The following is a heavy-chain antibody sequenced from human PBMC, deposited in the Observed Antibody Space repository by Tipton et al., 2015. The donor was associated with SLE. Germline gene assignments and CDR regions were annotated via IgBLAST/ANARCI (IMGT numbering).Heavy chain of an antibody. D-gene: IGHD5-24*01. V-gene: IGHV4-38-2*01. Sequence: TLSLTCSVSSYSIYNGFYWGWIRQSPGKGLEWIGSIYRSGTAYYNPSLKSRVTMSVDTSKNQFSLKLTSVTAADTAVYYCARSWPRDYYYYYGMDVWGQGTTVTVSS. CDR2: IYRSGTA. CDR3: ARSWPRDYYYYYGMDV. J-gene: IGHJ6*02. CDR1: SYSIYNGFY.